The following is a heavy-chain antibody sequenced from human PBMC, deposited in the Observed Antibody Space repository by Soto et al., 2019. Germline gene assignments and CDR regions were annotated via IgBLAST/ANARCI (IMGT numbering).Heavy chain of an antibody. J-gene: IGHJ6*02. D-gene: IGHD2-15*01. CDR1: GFTFSSYA. CDR2: ISGSGGST. V-gene: IGHV3-23*01. Sequence: VGSLRLSCADSGFTFSSYAMSWVRQAPGKGLEWVSAISGSGGSTYYADSVKGRFTISRDNSKNTLYLQMNSLRAEDTAVYYCAKDTRRSAGGLYYDYGMDVWGQGTTVTVSS. CDR3: AKDTRRSAGGLYYDYGMDV.